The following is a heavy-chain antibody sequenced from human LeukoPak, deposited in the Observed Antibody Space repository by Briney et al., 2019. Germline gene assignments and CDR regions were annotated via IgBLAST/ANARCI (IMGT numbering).Heavy chain of an antibody. D-gene: IGHD3-3*01. J-gene: IGHJ5*02. CDR2: INHSGST. Sequence: SESLSLTCAVYVGSLSGYYWSWIRQPPGKGLEWIGEINHSGSTNYNPSLKSRVTISVDTSKNQFSLKLSSVTAADTAVYYCARGRFLEWLLPRGWFDPWGQGTLVTVSS. V-gene: IGHV4-34*01. CDR1: VGSLSGYY. CDR3: ARGRFLEWLLPRGWFDP.